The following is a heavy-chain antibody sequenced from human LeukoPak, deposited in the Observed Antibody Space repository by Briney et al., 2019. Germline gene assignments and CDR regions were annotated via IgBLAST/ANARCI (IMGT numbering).Heavy chain of an antibody. Sequence: GGSLRLSCAASGFTFSSYWMHWVRQAPGKGLVWVSRINNDGSTYADSVKGRFTISRDNAKNSLYLQMNSLRAADTAVYYCGRDRLIGGLDPWGQGTLVTVSS. CDR2: INNDGS. J-gene: IGHJ5*02. V-gene: IGHV3-74*01. CDR1: GFTFSSYW. CDR3: GRDRLIGGLDP. D-gene: IGHD3-3*01.